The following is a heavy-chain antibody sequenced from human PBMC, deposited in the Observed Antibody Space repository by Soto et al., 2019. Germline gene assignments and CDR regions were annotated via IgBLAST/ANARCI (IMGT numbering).Heavy chain of an antibody. Sequence: EVQLVESGGGLVQPGGSLRLSCGASGFTFSTYSMHWVRQAPGKGLEYVSAITSNGGYTSYANSVKGRFTISRDNSKNTLYLQIDSLRAEDMAVYYCASQSHYSSGYSFDYWGQGTLVTVSS. CDR3: ASQSHYSSGYSFDY. CDR1: GFTFSTYS. CDR2: ITSNGGYT. D-gene: IGHD3-22*01. V-gene: IGHV3-64*01. J-gene: IGHJ4*02.